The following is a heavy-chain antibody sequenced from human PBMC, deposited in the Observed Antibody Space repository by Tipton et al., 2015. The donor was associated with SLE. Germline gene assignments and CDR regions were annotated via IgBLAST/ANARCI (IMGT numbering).Heavy chain of an antibody. D-gene: IGHD5-18*01. Sequence: TLSLTCTVSGGSMSTYYWSWIRQPPGKGLEWIGYIYHSGSTNYNPSLRSRVTISVDTSKNQFSLKVSSVTAADTAVYYCARAPGQLWPWDYWGQGTLVTVSS. CDR3: ARAPGQLWPWDY. CDR2: IYHSGST. CDR1: GGSMSTYY. V-gene: IGHV4-59*12. J-gene: IGHJ4*02.